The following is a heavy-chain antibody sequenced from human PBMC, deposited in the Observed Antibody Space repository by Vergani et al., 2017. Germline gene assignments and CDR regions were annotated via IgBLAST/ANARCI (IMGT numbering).Heavy chain of an antibody. V-gene: IGHV3-15*07. J-gene: IGHJ6*02. D-gene: IGHD2-21*01. Sequence: EVQLVESGGGIVKPGGSLRLSCVASGFSFRNAWMNWVRRTPGKGLEWVGRITSKFDRGTTDYAAAVKGRYTISRDDSKNTLFLQMNGLKTEDIGVYYCTTDPRYCGDGSCYWLRDHHYYGMDVWGQGTTVTVSS. CDR3: TTDPRYCGDGSCYWLRDHHYYGMDV. CDR1: GFSFRNAW. CDR2: ITSKFDRGTT.